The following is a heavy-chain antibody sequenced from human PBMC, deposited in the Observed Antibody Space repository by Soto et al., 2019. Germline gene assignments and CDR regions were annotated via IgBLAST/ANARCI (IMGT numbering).Heavy chain of an antibody. CDR3: ARESEDLTSNFDY. CDR2: ISSTTNYI. Sequence: GSLILSCAASGFTFTRYSMNLVRQAPGKGLEWVSSISSTTNYIYYGDSMKGRFTISRDNAKNSLYLEMNSLRAEDTAVYYCARESEDLTSNFDYWGQGTLVTVSS. J-gene: IGHJ4*02. CDR1: GFTFTRYS. V-gene: IGHV3-21*06.